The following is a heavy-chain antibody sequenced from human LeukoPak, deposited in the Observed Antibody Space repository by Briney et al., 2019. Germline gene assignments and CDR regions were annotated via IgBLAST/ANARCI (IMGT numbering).Heavy chain of an antibody. CDR3: ARAGVGNYFDY. J-gene: IGHJ4*02. Sequence: GGSLRLSCAASGFTFSSYEMNWVRQAPGKGLEWISYIGSAIYYADSVKGRFTISRDNSKNTLYLQMNSLRAEDTAVYYCARAGVGNYFDYWGQGTLVTVSS. CDR1: GFTFSSYE. CDR2: IGSAI. V-gene: IGHV3-48*03.